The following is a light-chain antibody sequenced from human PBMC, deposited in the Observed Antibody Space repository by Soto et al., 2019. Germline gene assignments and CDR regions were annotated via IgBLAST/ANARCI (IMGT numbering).Light chain of an antibody. CDR1: QSVSSN. V-gene: IGKV3-15*01. CDR3: QQYNNWPQRT. J-gene: IGKJ1*01. CDR2: GAS. Sequence: EIVMTQSPATLSVSPGERATLSCRASQSVSSNLAWYQQKHGQAPRLLIYGASTRATGIPARFSGSGSGTEFTLTISSLQSEDVAVYYCQQYNNWPQRTFGQGTKVEIK.